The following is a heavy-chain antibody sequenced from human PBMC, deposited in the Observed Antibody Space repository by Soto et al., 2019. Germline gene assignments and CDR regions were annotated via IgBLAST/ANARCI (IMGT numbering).Heavy chain of an antibody. CDR2: INPDGTEA. Sequence: GGSLRLSCAASGFIFRNYAMNWVRQAPGQGLEWVGNINPDGTEAYYVDSVKGRFTISRDNAQNSLYLEMSSLRAEDTAIYYCVKNDGWFSLAFWGQGTQVTVSS. CDR3: VKNDGWFSLAF. V-gene: IGHV3-7*01. D-gene: IGHD3-10*01. CDR1: GFIFRNYA. J-gene: IGHJ4*02.